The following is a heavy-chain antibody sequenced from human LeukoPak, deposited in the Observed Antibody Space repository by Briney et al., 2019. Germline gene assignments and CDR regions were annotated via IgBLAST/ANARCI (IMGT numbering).Heavy chain of an antibody. V-gene: IGHV3-23*01. CDR3: AKDLYGSSPDY. CDR2: ISDRGGAT. Sequence: PGGSLRLSCAACVFTLCVYAVTWVRQAPGRGGGGVSHISDRGGATYYADSVKRRFTIFRDNYKNTQYLQMNSLRAEDTAVYYCAKDLYGSSPDYWGQGTLVTVSS. CDR1: VFTLCVYA. D-gene: IGHD6-13*01. J-gene: IGHJ4*02.